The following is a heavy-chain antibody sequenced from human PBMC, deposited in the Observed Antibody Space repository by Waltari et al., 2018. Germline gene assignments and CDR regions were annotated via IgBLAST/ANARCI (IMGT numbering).Heavy chain of an antibody. D-gene: IGHD5-18*01. CDR1: GGSISSYY. Sequence: KPSETLSLTCTVSGGSISSYYWSWIRQPPGKGLEWIGYIYYSGSTNYNPSLKSRVTISVDTSKNQFSLKLSSVTAADTAVYYCARLGYSYGGVWYFDLWGRGTLVTVSS. V-gene: IGHV4-59*01. CDR2: IYYSGST. CDR3: ARLGYSYGGVWYFDL. J-gene: IGHJ2*01.